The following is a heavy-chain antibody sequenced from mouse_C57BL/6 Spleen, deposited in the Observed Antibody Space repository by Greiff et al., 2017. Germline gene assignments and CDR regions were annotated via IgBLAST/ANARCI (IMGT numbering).Heavy chain of an antibody. CDR1: GYTFTSYW. J-gene: IGHJ4*01. CDR3: ARGQLTYAMDY. Sequence: QVQLQQSGAELVKPGASVKLSCKASGYTFTSYWMQWVKPRPGQGLEWIGEIDPSDSYTNYHQQFKGKATLPVDTSSSTAYMQLCSLTSEDSAVYYCARGQLTYAMDYWGQGTSVTVSS. V-gene: IGHV1-50*01. D-gene: IGHD3-2*02. CDR2: IDPSDSYT.